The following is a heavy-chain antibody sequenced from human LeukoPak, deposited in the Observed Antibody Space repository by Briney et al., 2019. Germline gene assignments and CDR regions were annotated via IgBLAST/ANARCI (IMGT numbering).Heavy chain of an antibody. Sequence: GGSLRLSCAGSGFTFSHFGMHWVRQSPDKGLEWVAVIANDGSKQFYADSVKGRFIISRANSENTLYLEMNSLRSEDTAMYHCAKDGIGITKMNGIWTFDLWGQGTRVTVSS. J-gene: IGHJ4*02. CDR1: GFTFSHFG. V-gene: IGHV3-30*18. CDR2: IANDGSKQ. D-gene: IGHD3-22*01. CDR3: AKDGIGITKMNGIWTFDL.